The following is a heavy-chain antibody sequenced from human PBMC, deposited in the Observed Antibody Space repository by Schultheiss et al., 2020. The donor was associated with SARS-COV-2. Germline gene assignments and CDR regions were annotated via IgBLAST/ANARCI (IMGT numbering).Heavy chain of an antibody. CDR2: IYTSGST. Sequence: GSLRLSCAVSGYSISSGYYWGWIRQPPGKGLEWIGRIYTSGSTNYNPSLKSRVTMSVDTSKNQFSLKLSSVTAADTAVYYCARHSGSSWYLGDFDYWGQGALVTVSS. J-gene: IGHJ4*02. CDR1: GYSISSGYY. D-gene: IGHD6-13*01. V-gene: IGHV4-38-2*01. CDR3: ARHSGSSWYLGDFDY.